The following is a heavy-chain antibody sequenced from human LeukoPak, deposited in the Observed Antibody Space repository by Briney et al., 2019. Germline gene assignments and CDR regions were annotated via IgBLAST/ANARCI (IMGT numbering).Heavy chain of an antibody. Sequence: SVKVSCKXSGGTFSSYAISWVRQAPGQELEWMGRIIPIFGTANYPQKFQARVTITTDESTSTAYMELSSLRSEDTAVYYCARDSPHTSDYYYSMDVWGKGTTVTVSS. J-gene: IGHJ6*03. D-gene: IGHD2/OR15-2a*01. CDR2: IIPIFGTA. V-gene: IGHV1-69*05. CDR3: ARDSPHTSDYYYSMDV. CDR1: GGTFSSYA.